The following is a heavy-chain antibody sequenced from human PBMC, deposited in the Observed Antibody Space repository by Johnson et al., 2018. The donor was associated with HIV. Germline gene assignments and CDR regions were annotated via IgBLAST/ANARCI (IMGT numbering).Heavy chain of an antibody. CDR1: GFTFRSYA. CDR3: ARDWEGYAFDI. Sequence: VQLVESGGGVVQPGRSLRLSCAASGFTFRSYAMHWVRQAPGKGLEWVAVISYDGSNKYYADSVKGPFTISRDNSKNTLDLQMNRLRAQDTAVYYCARDWEGYAFDIWGQGTMVTVSS. V-gene: IGHV3-30-3*01. J-gene: IGHJ3*02. D-gene: IGHD1-26*01. CDR2: ISYDGSNK.